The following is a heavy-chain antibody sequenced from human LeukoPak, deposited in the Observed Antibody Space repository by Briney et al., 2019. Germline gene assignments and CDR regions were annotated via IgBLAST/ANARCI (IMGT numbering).Heavy chain of an antibody. J-gene: IGHJ1*01. Sequence: ASVKVSCKASGYTLTDHTIHWVRQAPGQGLEWMGWLNTDNGNTEYSQKFQGRVTMTTDASTSTAYMELRSLRSDDTAVYYCARDSDSGSFQHWGQGTLVTLSS. D-gene: IGHD2-15*01. CDR2: LNTDNGNT. CDR3: ARDSDSGSFQH. CDR1: GYTLTDHT. V-gene: IGHV1-3*04.